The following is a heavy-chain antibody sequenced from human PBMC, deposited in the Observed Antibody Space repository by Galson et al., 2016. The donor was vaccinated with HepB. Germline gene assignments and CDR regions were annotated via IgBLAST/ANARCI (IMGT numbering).Heavy chain of an antibody. CDR2: ISAGGGST. D-gene: IGHD3-9*01. CDR3: ARGLTQSHYYGMDV. CDR1: GITFSPYA. J-gene: IGHJ6*02. V-gene: IGHV3-23*01. Sequence: SLRLSCAASGITFSPYAMTWVRQAPGKGLEWVSFISAGGGSTKYVESVKGRFTISRDDSKKTLYLQMDSLRADDTAVYYCARGLTQSHYYGMDVWGQGTTVTVSS.